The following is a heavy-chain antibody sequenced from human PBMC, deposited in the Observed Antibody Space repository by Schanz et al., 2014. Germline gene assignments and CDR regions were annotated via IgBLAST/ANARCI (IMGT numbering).Heavy chain of an antibody. Sequence: QVQLVQSGAVLKKPGASVKVSCQTSGYIFTTEDINWVRQVTGQGLEWMGWMNPNSGNTGYAQKFQGRVTMTRNISISTAYMELSSLTSEDTAVYYCARADDILTGYWDQYYSYGMDVWGQGTTVTVSS. CDR2: MNPNSGNT. CDR3: ARADDILTGYWDQYYSYGMDV. V-gene: IGHV1-8*01. CDR1: GYIFTTED. J-gene: IGHJ6*02. D-gene: IGHD3-9*01.